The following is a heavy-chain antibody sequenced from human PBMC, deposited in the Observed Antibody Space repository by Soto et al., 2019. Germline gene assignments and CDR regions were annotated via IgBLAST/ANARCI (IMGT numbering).Heavy chain of an antibody. CDR2: ISGSAGRT. Sequence: EVQLLESGGGLVQPGGSLRLSCAASGFTFSSYAMSWVRQAPGKGLEWVSAISGSAGRTYYADSVRGRFTISRDNSRNTLYLQMNSLRAEDTALYYCANEMYSSGFFDYWGQGTLVTVSS. J-gene: IGHJ4*02. CDR1: GFTFSSYA. D-gene: IGHD6-19*01. V-gene: IGHV3-23*01. CDR3: ANEMYSSGFFDY.